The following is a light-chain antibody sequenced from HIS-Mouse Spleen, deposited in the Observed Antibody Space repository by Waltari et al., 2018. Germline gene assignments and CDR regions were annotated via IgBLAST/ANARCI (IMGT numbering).Light chain of an antibody. CDR1: SSDFGCYNY. J-gene: IGLJ3*02. V-gene: IGLV2-14*03. Sequence: QSALTQPASVSGSPGQSITISCTGTSSDFGCYNYFSWYQQQPGKTPKLIIYDVSNPASGVSHPFAGLKSGNPGSLTISGVQAGDEADYYCSAYTSSETRVFGGRTKLTVL. CDR3: SAYTSSETRV. CDR2: DVS.